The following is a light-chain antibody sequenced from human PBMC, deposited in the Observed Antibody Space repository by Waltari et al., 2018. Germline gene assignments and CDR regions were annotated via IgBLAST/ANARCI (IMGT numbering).Light chain of an antibody. V-gene: IGKV2-28*01. Sequence: DIVMTQSPLSLPVTPGEPASISCRSSQSLLYSTSYNYSDRYLQKPGQSPQVLIDLGSNRASGVPDRFSGSGSGTDVTLKISRVEAEDVGVYYCMQALQTPVTFGQGTKVEIK. CDR2: LGS. J-gene: IGKJ1*01. CDR1: QSLLYSTSYNY. CDR3: MQALQTPVT.